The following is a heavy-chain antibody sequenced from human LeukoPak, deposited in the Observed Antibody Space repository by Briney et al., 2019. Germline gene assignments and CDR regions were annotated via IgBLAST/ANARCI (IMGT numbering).Heavy chain of an antibody. CDR2: ISSSSSYI. Sequence: GGSLRLSCAASGFTFSSYSMNWVRQAPGKGLEWVSSISSSSSYIYYADSVKGRFTISRDNAKNTLYLQMNSLRAEDTAVYYCAKIPTYYYDSSGYYGDDCWGQGTLVTVSS. J-gene: IGHJ4*02. CDR1: GFTFSSYS. V-gene: IGHV3-21*01. CDR3: AKIPTYYYDSSGYYGDDC. D-gene: IGHD3-22*01.